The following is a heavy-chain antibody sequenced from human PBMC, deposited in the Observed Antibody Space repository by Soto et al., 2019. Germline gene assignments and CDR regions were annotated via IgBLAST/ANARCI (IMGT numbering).Heavy chain of an antibody. CDR3: ARTTVNRGSSWYEWYYYYYGMDV. V-gene: IGHV2-70*01. D-gene: IGHD6-13*01. CDR1: GFSLSTSGMC. J-gene: IGHJ6*02. Sequence: GSGPTLVNPTQTLTLTCTFSGFSLSTSGMCVSWIRQPPGNALEWLALIDWDDDKYYSTSLKTRLTISKDTSKNQVVLTMTNMDPVDTATYYCARTTVNRGSSWYEWYYYYYGMDVWGQGTTVTVSS. CDR2: IDWDDDK.